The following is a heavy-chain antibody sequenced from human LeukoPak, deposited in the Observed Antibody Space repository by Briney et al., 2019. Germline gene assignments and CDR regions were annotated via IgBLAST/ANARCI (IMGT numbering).Heavy chain of an antibody. CDR3: AKGASFGELTYYFDY. J-gene: IGHJ4*02. Sequence: GGSLRLSCAASGFTFSSYAMSWVRQAPGKGLEWVSAISGSGGSTYYADSVKGRFTIPRDNSKNTLYLQMNSLRAEDTAVYYCAKGASFGELTYYFDYWGQGTLVTVSS. CDR1: GFTFSSYA. D-gene: IGHD3-10*01. CDR2: ISGSGGST. V-gene: IGHV3-23*01.